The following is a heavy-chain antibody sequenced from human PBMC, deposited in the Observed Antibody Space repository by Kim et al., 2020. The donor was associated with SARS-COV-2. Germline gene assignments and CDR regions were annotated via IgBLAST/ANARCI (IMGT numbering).Heavy chain of an antibody. V-gene: IGHV3-11*06. CDR1: GFTFSDYY. Sequence: GGSLRLSCAASGFTFSDYYMSWIRQAPGKGLEWVSYISSSSSYTNYADSVKGRFTISRDNAKNSLYLQMNSLRAEDTAVYYCASATVVVVAATKAGIKYFQHWGQGTLVTVSS. J-gene: IGHJ1*01. CDR2: ISSSSSYT. CDR3: ASATVVVVAATKAGIKYFQH. D-gene: IGHD2-15*01.